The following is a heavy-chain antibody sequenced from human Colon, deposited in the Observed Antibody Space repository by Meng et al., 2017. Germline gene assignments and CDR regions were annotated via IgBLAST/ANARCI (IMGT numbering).Heavy chain of an antibody. CDR2: IHHSGSA. J-gene: IGHJ4*02. V-gene: IGHV4-30-4*01. CDR3: ASFDHIPRRNYFDY. CDR1: GGSMSSGNYS. Sequence: QLQLQESGSGLGKPSQTLSLTCTDSGGSMSSGNYSWSWIRQPPGKGLEWIGYIHHSGSAYYNPSLKSRVSISVDTSKNQFSLNLNSMTAADTAVYYCASFDHIPRRNYFDYWGQGTLVTVSS. D-gene: IGHD2-21*01.